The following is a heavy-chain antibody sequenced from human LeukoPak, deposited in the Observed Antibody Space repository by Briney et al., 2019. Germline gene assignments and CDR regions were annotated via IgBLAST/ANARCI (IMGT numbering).Heavy chain of an antibody. V-gene: IGHV3-30-3*01. CDR1: GFTFSSYA. Sequence: AGGSLRLSCVASGFTFSSYAMHWVRQAPGKGLEWVAVISYDGSNKYYADSVKGRFTISRDNSKNTLYLQMNSLRAEDTAVYYCARGGIVVVTAIFYWGQGTLVTVSS. CDR2: ISYDGSNK. D-gene: IGHD2-21*02. J-gene: IGHJ4*02. CDR3: ARGGIVVVTAIFY.